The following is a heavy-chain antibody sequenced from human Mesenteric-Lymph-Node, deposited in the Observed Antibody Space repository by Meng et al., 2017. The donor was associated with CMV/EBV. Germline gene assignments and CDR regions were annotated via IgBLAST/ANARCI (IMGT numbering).Heavy chain of an antibody. D-gene: IGHD5-18*01. V-gene: IGHV1-2*02. CDR3: ARLSSYSSAYGY. CDR2: INPNSGGT. Sequence: ASVKVSCKASGYTFTGYYMHWVRQAPGQGLEWMGWINPNSGGTNYAQKFQGRVTMTRDTSISTAYMELSSLTYEDTAVYYCARLSSYSSAYGYWGQGTLVTVSS. CDR1: GYTFTGYY. J-gene: IGHJ4*02.